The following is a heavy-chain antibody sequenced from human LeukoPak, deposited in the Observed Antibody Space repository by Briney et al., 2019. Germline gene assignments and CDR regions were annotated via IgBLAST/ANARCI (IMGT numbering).Heavy chain of an antibody. Sequence: GGSLRLSCAASGFTFSSYVMHWVRQAPGKGLEWVAFISYDGSNKYYADSVKGRFTISRDNSKNTLYLQMNSLRAEDTAVYYCAKDGYYYDSSGYCHFDYWGQGTLVTVSS. J-gene: IGHJ4*02. CDR3: AKDGYYYDSSGYCHFDY. CDR1: GFTFSSYV. V-gene: IGHV3-30*18. D-gene: IGHD3-22*01. CDR2: ISYDGSNK.